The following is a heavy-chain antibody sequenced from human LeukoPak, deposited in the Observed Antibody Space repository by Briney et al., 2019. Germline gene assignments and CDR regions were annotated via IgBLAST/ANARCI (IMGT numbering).Heavy chain of an antibody. CDR1: GYTFTGYY. CDR3: ARASGSYWWFDS. CDR2: INPNSGGT. J-gene: IGHJ5*01. Sequence: GASVKVSCNTFGYTFTGYYMHWVRQAPGQGLEWMGWINPNSGGTNYAQKFQGRVTMTRDTSISTAYMEVSRLRSNDTAVYYCARASGSYWWFDSWGQGTLVTVSS. V-gene: IGHV1-2*02. D-gene: IGHD1-26*01.